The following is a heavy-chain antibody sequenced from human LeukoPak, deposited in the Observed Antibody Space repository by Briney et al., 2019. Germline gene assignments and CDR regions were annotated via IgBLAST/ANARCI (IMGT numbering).Heavy chain of an antibody. V-gene: IGHV3-15*01. CDR1: GFTFSNAW. CDR3: TTEDIVVVPAAHYYYGTDV. CDR2: LKSKTDGGTT. Sequence: GGSLRLSCAASGFTFSNAWMSWVRQAPGKGLEWVGRLKSKTDGGTTDYAAPVKGRFTISRDDSKNTLYLQMNSLKTEDTAVYYCTTEDIVVVPAAHYYYGTDVWGQGTTVTVSS. J-gene: IGHJ6*02. D-gene: IGHD2-2*01.